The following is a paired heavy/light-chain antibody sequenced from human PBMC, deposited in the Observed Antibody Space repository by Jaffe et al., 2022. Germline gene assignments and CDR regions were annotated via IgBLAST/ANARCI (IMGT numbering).Light chain of an antibody. CDR1: SLRSYY. Sequence: SSELTQDPAVSVALGQTVRITCQGDSLRSYYASWYQQKPGQAPVLVIYGKNNRPSGIPDRFSGSSSGNTASLTITGAQAEDEADYYCNSRDSSGNPVFGGGTKLTVL. CDR3: NSRDSSGNPV. CDR2: GKN. J-gene: IGLJ2*01. V-gene: IGLV3-19*01.
Heavy chain of an antibody. CDR3: ARVVVVPAAMHLWGYYYYYMDV. D-gene: IGHD2-2*01. CDR2: INHSGST. V-gene: IGHV4-34*01. CDR1: GGSFSGYY. J-gene: IGHJ6*03. Sequence: QVQLQQWGAGLLKPSETLSLTCAVYGGSFSGYYWSWIRQPPGKGLEWIGEINHSGSTNYNPSLKSRVTISVDTSKNQFSLKLSSVTAADTAVYYCARVVVVPAAMHLWGYYYYYMDVWGKGTTVTVSS.